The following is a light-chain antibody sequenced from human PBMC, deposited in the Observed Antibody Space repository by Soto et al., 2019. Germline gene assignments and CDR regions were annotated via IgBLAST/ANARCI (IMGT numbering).Light chain of an antibody. J-gene: IGKJ1*01. CDR2: GAS. V-gene: IGKV3-15*01. Sequence: EILMTQSPATLSVSPGERATLSCRASQSVSSDLAWYQHKPGHAPTLLIYGASTRATGIPARFSGRGSGTEFTLTISSLQSVDFAVYYCQQYDNWPQTFGQGTRWIS. CDR3: QQYDNWPQT. CDR1: QSVSSD.